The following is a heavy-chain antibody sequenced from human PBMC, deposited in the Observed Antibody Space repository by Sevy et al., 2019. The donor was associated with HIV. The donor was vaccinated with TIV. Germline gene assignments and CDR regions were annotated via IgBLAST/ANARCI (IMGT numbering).Heavy chain of an antibody. V-gene: IGHV1-2*04. Sequence: ASVKVSCKASGYTFTGYYMHWVRQAPGQGLEWMGWINPNSGGTNYAQKFQGWVTMTRDTSISTAYMELSRLRSDDMAVYYCAREAYYYDSSGYYREARDAFDIWGQGTMVTVSS. CDR1: GYTFTGYY. D-gene: IGHD3-22*01. CDR2: INPNSGGT. CDR3: AREAYYYDSSGYYREARDAFDI. J-gene: IGHJ3*02.